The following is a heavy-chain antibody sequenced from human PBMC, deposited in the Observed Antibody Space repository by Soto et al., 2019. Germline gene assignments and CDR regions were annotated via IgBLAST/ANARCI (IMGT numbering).Heavy chain of an antibody. D-gene: IGHD2-15*01. V-gene: IGHV1-46*01. CDR2: INPSGGST. Sequence: ASVKVSCKAPADTFTSYYIHWVRQAPGHGLEWMGIINPSGGSTSYAQKFQGRVTMTRDTSTSTVYMELSSLRSEDTAVYYCARNDCSGGSCYIDYYYGMDVWGQGTTVTVSS. J-gene: IGHJ6*02. CDR1: ADTFTSYY. CDR3: ARNDCSGGSCYIDYYYGMDV.